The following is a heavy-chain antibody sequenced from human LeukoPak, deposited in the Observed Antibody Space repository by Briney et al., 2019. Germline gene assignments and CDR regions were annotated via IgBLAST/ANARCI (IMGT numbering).Heavy chain of an antibody. J-gene: IGHJ4*02. Sequence: PGGSLRLSCAASGFTFSTYSMHWVRQAPGKGLEWFSSISTSSSYLYYADSVKGRFTISRDNAKNSLYLQMNSLRAEDTAVYYCARDNGYYFDYWGQGTLVIVSS. D-gene: IGHD2-8*01. V-gene: IGHV3-21*01. CDR1: GFTFSTYS. CDR2: ISTSSSYL. CDR3: ARDNGYYFDY.